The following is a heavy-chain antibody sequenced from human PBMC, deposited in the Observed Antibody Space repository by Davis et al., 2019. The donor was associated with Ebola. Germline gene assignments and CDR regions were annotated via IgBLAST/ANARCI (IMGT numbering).Heavy chain of an antibody. V-gene: IGHV3-66*01. CDR1: GFTFSSYA. CDR2: IYSGGST. J-gene: IGHJ6*04. Sequence: GESLKISCAASGFTFSSYAMSWVRQAPGKGLEWVSVIYSGGSTYYADSVKGRFTISRENAKNSLYLQMNSLRAGDTAVYYCARGAVTTFYYYGMDVWGKGTTVTVSS. D-gene: IGHD4-17*01. CDR3: ARGAVTTFYYYGMDV.